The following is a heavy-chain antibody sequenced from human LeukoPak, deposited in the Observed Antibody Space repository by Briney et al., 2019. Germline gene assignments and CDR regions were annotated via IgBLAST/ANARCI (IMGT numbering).Heavy chain of an antibody. CDR3: AKAGRDGYNSFDY. J-gene: IGHJ4*02. CDR2: ISGSGGST. D-gene: IGHD5-24*01. CDR1: GFTFSSHG. V-gene: IGHV3-23*01. Sequence: GGTLRLSCAASGFTFSSHGMSWVRQAPGKGLEWVSAISGSGGSTYYADSVKGRFTISRDNSKNTLYLQMNSLRAEDTAVYYCAKAGRDGYNSFDYWGQGTLVTVSS.